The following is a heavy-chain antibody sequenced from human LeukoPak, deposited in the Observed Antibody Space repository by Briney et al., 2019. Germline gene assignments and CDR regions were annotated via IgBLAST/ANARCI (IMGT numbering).Heavy chain of an antibody. CDR3: ARADITIVRGYGAFDI. CDR2: IISIFGTE. Sequence: SVKVSCKAAGGTFSIYAISSVRRAPGPGLEWMGEIISIFGTENYAQKFQGRVTITTDEHTNTDYMELSSLRSEDPDVYYCARADITIVRGYGAFDIWGQGTMFTVSS. V-gene: IGHV1-69*05. CDR1: GGTFSIYA. D-gene: IGHD3-10*01. J-gene: IGHJ3*02.